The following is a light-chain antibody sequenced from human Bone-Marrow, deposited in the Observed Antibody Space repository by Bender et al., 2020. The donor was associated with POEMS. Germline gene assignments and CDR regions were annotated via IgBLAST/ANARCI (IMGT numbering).Light chain of an antibody. Sequence: QSALTQPASVSGSPGQSITISCTGSSNDLGSYHLVSWYQHHPGKAPKLMIYKGTLRPSGVSSRFSGSNSGNTASLTISGLQAEDEADYYCYSYTSSNTYVFGTGTQVTVL. CDR2: KGT. V-gene: IGLV2-14*02. J-gene: IGLJ1*01. CDR1: SNDLGSYHL. CDR3: YSYTSSNTYV.